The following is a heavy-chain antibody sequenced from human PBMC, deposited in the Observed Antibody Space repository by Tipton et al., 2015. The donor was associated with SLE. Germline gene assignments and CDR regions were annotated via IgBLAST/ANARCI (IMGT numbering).Heavy chain of an antibody. CDR3: ARAAADWGWLVLY. D-gene: IGHD6-19*01. Sequence: SLRLSCAASGFTFNNYWMHWFRQVPGKGLEWVSRIDHDGSGTSYADSVEDRFTISRDNTKKTLYLQMNSLRAGDTAVYYCARAAADWGWLVLYGGRGTQVPVPS. V-gene: IGHV3-74*01. CDR2: IDHDGSGT. J-gene: IGHJ4*02. CDR1: GFTFNNYW.